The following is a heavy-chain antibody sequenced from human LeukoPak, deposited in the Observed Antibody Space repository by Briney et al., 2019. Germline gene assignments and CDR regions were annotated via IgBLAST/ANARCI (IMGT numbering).Heavy chain of an antibody. CDR2: VNNGGSAT. V-gene: IGHV3-74*01. J-gene: IGHJ4*02. Sequence: GGSLRLSCAASRFIFTNYWIHWVRQAPGKGLVWVSHVNNGGSATSYADSVKGRFTISRDSAKNTVYPHMNSLRVEDTAVYYCTSFFETNWGQGTLVTVSS. D-gene: IGHD2/OR15-2a*01. CDR3: TSFFETN. CDR1: RFIFTNYW.